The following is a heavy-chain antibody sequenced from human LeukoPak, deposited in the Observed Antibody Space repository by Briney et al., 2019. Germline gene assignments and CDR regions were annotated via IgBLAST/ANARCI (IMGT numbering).Heavy chain of an antibody. Sequence: SETLSLTCAVYGGSFSGYYWSWIRQPPGKGLEWIGEINHSGSTNYNLSLKSRLIISIDTSKNQFSLKLSSVTAADTAVYYCARGSPYYYGSGSFHYWGQGTPVTVSS. J-gene: IGHJ4*02. CDR3: ARGSPYYYGSGSFHY. CDR1: GGSFSGYY. V-gene: IGHV4-34*01. CDR2: INHSGST. D-gene: IGHD3-10*01.